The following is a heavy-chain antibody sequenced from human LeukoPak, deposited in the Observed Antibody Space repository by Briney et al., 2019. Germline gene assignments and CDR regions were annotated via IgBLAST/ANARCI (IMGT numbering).Heavy chain of an antibody. D-gene: IGHD6-6*01. V-gene: IGHV1-24*01. Sequence: VASVKVSCKVSGYTLTELSMHWVRQAPGKGLEWMGGFDPEVGKTIYAQKFQGRVTMTEDTSTDTAYMELSSLRSEDTAVYYCARQFPRHYSSSSRYYYYYMDVWGKGTTVTVSS. CDR2: FDPEVGKT. CDR1: GYTLTELS. J-gene: IGHJ6*03. CDR3: ARQFPRHYSSSSRYYYYYMDV.